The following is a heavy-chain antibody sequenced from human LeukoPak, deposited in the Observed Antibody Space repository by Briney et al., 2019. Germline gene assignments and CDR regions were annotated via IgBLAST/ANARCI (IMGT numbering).Heavy chain of an antibody. CDR3: ARGADSPSSGYYYTFDY. J-gene: IGHJ4*02. Sequence: SESLSLTCTVSAGSISTYYWSRIRQPPGKGLEWIGYIYYSGSTNYNPSLKSRVTTSVDTSKNHFSLNLSSVTAADTAVYYCARGADSPSSGYYYTFDYWGQGTRVTVSS. CDR1: AGSISTYY. D-gene: IGHD3-22*01. V-gene: IGHV4-59*12. CDR2: IYYSGST.